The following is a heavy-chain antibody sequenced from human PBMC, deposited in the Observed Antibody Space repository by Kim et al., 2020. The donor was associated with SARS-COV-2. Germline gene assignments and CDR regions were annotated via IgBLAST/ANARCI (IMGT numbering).Heavy chain of an antibody. V-gene: IGHV4-34*01. D-gene: IGHD2-2*01. CDR2: INHSGST. CDR1: GGSFSGYY. CDR3: ARGGWGYCSSTSCPNNWF. J-gene: IGHJ5*01. Sequence: SETLSLTCAVYGGSFSGYYWSWIRQPPGKGLEWIGEINHSGSTNYNPSLKSRVTISVDTSKNQFSLKLSSVTAADTAVYYCARGGWGYCSSTSCPNNWF.